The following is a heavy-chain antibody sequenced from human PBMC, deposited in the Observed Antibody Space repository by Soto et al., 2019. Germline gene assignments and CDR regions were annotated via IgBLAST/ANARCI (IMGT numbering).Heavy chain of an antibody. D-gene: IGHD6-6*01. Sequence: SETLSLTCTVSGGSISSYYWTWIRQPPGKGLEWIGYIYYTGTTNYNPSLKSRATISVDTSKNQFSLKLTSVTAADTAMYYCARFIAAQTNWFDPWGQGTLVTVSS. CDR1: GGSISSYY. V-gene: IGHV4-59*01. J-gene: IGHJ5*02. CDR3: ARFIAAQTNWFDP. CDR2: IYYTGTT.